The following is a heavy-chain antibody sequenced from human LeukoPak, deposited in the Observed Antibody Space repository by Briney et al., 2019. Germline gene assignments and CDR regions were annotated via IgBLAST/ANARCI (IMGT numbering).Heavy chain of an antibody. CDR3: PAHDHTLDSSSWAGIDF. CDR1: GGSFSGYY. J-gene: IGHJ4*02. D-gene: IGHD6-13*01. CDR2: INHSGST. Sequence: PSETLSLTCAVYGGSFSGYYWSWIRQPPGKGLEWIGEINHSGSTNYNPSLKSRVNISVDTSKNQFSLNLSSVTAADTAVYYCPAHDHTLDSSSWAGIDFWGQGTLVTVSS. V-gene: IGHV4-34*01.